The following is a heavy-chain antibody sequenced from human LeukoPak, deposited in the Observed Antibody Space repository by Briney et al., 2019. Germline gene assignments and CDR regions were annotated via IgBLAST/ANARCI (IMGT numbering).Heavy chain of an antibody. Sequence: GGSLGLSCAASGFTFSDYYMSWIRQAPGKGLEWVSYISSSGSTIYYADSVKGRFTISRDNAKNSLYLQMNSLRAEDTAVYYCAREGTAIIAEPYYFDYWGQGTLVTVSS. J-gene: IGHJ4*02. CDR1: GFTFSDYY. D-gene: IGHD6-13*01. V-gene: IGHV3-11*01. CDR3: AREGTAIIAEPYYFDY. CDR2: ISSSGSTI.